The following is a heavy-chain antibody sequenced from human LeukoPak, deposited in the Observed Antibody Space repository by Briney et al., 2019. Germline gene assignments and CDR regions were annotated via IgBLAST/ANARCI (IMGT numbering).Heavy chain of an antibody. D-gene: IGHD3-22*01. CDR1: GYSFTSYW. J-gene: IGHJ3*02. Sequence: GESLKISCKGSGYSFTSYWIGWVRQMPGKGLEWMGVIYPGDPYTRYSPSFQGQVTISADKSISTAYLQWRSLQASDTAMFYCARPVDYYDTTGPGAFDIWGQGTMVTVSS. V-gene: IGHV5-51*01. CDR3: ARPVDYYDTTGPGAFDI. CDR2: IYPGDPYT.